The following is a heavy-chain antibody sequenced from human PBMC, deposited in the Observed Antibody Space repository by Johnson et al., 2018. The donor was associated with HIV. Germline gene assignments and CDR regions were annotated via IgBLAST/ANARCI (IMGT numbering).Heavy chain of an antibody. CDR3: ARDRRGSSWSRALDAFDI. V-gene: IGHV3-33*01. CDR2: IWYDGSNR. Sequence: QVQLVESGGGVVQPGRSLRVSCAASGFTFSSYGMHWVRQAPGKGLEWVAVIWYDGSNRYYADSVKGRFTISRDNSKNTLYLQMNRLRAEDTAVYYCARDRRGSSWSRALDAFDIWGQGTMVTVSS. J-gene: IGHJ3*02. D-gene: IGHD6-13*01. CDR1: GFTFSSYG.